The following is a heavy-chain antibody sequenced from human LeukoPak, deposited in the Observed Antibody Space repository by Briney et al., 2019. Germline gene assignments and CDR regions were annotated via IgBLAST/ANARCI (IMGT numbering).Heavy chain of an antibody. CDR2: IIPIFGTA. D-gene: IGHD6-13*01. CDR3: AREGYSSSWYIVYYFDY. J-gene: IGHJ4*02. CDR1: GGTFSSYA. V-gene: IGHV1-69*06. Sequence: GASVKVSCKASGGTFSSYAISWVRQAPGQGLEWMGGIIPIFGTAKYAQNFQGRVSIAADRSTSTAYMELRSLRSDDTAVYYCAREGYSSSWYIVYYFDYWGQGTLVTASS.